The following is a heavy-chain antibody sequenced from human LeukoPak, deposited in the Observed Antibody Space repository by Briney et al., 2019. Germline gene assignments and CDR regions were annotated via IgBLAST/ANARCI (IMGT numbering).Heavy chain of an antibody. CDR3: ARPYSSRTYHFDY. CDR2: IYYSGSP. V-gene: IGHV4-39*01. Sequence: SETLSLTCTVSGGSISSSSYYWGWIRQPPGKGLEWIGSIYYSGSPYYNPSLKSRVTISVDTSKNQFSLKLSSVTAADTAVYYCARPYSSRTYHFDYWGQGTLVTVSS. J-gene: IGHJ4*02. D-gene: IGHD6-13*01. CDR1: GGSISSSSYY.